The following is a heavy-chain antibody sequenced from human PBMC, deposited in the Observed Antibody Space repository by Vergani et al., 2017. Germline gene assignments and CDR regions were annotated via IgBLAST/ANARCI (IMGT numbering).Heavy chain of an antibody. CDR2: IWDDGSKK. V-gene: IGHV3-33*01. CDR3: ARAHNPVVPAASSLARLARGWYFDL. Sequence: QVQLVESGGGVVQPGRSLRLSCAASGFTFRTHGMHWVRQAPGKGLEWVAVIWDDGSKKNYADSVKGRFTISRDNPENTLYLHMNSLRAEDTAVYYCARAHNPVVPAASSLARLARGWYFDLGGRGTRVTVSS. CDR1: GFTFRTHG. J-gene: IGHJ2*01. D-gene: IGHD2-2*01.